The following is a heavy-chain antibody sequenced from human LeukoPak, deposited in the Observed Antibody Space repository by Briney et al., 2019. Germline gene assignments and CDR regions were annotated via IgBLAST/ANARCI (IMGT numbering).Heavy chain of an antibody. CDR2: ISSSSSTI. D-gene: IGHD3-9*01. CDR1: GVTFSSYS. CDR3: ASDILTGMVNFDY. Sequence: RGAPRVSRAASGVTFSSYSMNWVRPAPRKRVGWGSYISSSSSTIYYADSVKGRFTISRDNAKNSLYLQMNSLRAEDTAVYYCASDILTGMVNFDYWGQGTLVTVSS. V-gene: IGHV3-48*04. J-gene: IGHJ4*02.